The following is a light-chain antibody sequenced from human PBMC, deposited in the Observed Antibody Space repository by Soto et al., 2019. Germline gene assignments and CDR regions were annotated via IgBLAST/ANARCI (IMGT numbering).Light chain of an antibody. CDR3: QQYNSYSSWT. V-gene: IGKV1-5*01. CDR2: DDS. Sequence: DIQMTQSPSTLSASVGDRVTITCRASQSISSWFAWYQQKPEKAPKLLIYDDSSLESGVPSSFSGSGSGTEYTLIISSLQPDDFATYYYQQYNSYSSWTCGQGTNVEIK. CDR1: QSISSW. J-gene: IGKJ1*01.